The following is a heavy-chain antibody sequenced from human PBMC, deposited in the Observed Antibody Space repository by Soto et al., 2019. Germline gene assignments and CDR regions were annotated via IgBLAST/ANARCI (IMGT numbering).Heavy chain of an antibody. CDR1: GFSLTTGGLA. V-gene: IGHV2-5*02. CDR2: IYWDDDK. CDR3: AHRAPGVYFTD. J-gene: IGHJ4*02. Sequence: QITLKESGPTLVKPTQTLTLTCTSSGFSLTTGGLAVGWIRQPPGKALEWLAVIYWDDDKRYSPSVGSRVAITKDTTNNQVVLTTTNMYPVDTATYYGAHRAPGVYFTDGGRGTLVTVSS. D-gene: IGHD7-27*01.